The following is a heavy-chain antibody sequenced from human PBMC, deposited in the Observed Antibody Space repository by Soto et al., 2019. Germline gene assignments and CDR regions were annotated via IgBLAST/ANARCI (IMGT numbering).Heavy chain of an antibody. V-gene: IGHV3-23*01. CDR3: AKDAESVVVVAVSPFDY. CDR1: GFTFSSYG. CDR2: VSGSGVGT. Sequence: EVQLLESGGGLVQPGGSLRLSCAASGFTFSSYGMNWVRQAPGKGLEWVSVVSGSGVGTYYADSVKGRFIISRDNSKNTRYLQMNRLRAEDTAVYYCAKDAESVVVVAVSPFDYWGQGTLVTVSS. D-gene: IGHD2-15*01. J-gene: IGHJ4*02.